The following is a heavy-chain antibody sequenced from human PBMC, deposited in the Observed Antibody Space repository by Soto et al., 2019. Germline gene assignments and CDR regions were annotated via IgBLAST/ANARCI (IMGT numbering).Heavy chain of an antibody. CDR1: GGTFSCYA. J-gene: IGHJ4*02. CDR2: IIPIFGTA. Sequence: SVKVSCKASGGTFSCYAISWVRQAPGQGLEWMGGIIPIFGTANYAQKFQGRVTITADESTSTAYMELSSLRSEDTAVYYCARVLRSRGGHRNKFDYWGKGSLVTVAS. V-gene: IGHV1-69*13. CDR3: ARVLRSRGGHRNKFDY. D-gene: IGHD1-1*01.